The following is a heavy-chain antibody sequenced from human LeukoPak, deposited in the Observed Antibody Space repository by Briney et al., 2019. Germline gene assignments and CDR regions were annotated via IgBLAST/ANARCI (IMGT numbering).Heavy chain of an antibody. CDR1: GFTFSRYW. V-gene: IGHV3-7*01. CDR3: ARDYYGTATALYYFEY. Sequence: GGSLRLSCAASGFTFSRYWMSWVRLAPGKGPEWVAKINQDGSEKNYVESVKGRFTISRDNAKNSLYLQMNGLRAEDTAVYYCARDYYGTATALYYFEYWGQGTLVTVSS. J-gene: IGHJ4*02. CDR2: INQDGSEK. D-gene: IGHD1/OR15-1a*01.